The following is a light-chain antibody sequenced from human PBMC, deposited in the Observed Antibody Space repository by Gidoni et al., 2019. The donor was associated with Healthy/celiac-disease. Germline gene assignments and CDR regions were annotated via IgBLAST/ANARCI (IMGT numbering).Light chain of an antibody. J-gene: IGKJ4*01. V-gene: IGKV3-20*01. Sequence: EIVLTQSPGTLSLSPGERAPLSCRANQSVSSSYLAWYQQKPGQAPRLLIYGASSRATGIPDRFSGSGSGTDFTLTISRLEPEDFAVYYCQQYGSSLLTFGGGTKVEIK. CDR1: QSVSSSY. CDR3: QQYGSSLLT. CDR2: GAS.